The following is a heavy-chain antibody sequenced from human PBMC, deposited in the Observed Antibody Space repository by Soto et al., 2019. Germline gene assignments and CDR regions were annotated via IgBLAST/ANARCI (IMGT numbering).Heavy chain of an antibody. D-gene: IGHD3-10*01. CDR3: ARVPRLLKGVTMVRGVPGAFDI. CDR2: LYSSGTT. V-gene: IGHV4-59*01. CDR1: GGSISSYY. Sequence: SETLSLTCTVSGGSISSYYWSWVRHPPGKGREWIGYLYSSGTTNYNPCLKSRVTISVDTSKSQFSLNLSSVTAADTAGYYCARVPRLLKGVTMVRGVPGAFDIWGQGTMVTVSS. J-gene: IGHJ3*02.